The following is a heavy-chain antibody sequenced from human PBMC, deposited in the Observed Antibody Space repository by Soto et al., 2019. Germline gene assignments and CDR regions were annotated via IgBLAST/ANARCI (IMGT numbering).Heavy chain of an antibody. Sequence: ESWGGLVKPGGSLRLSCAASGFTFSDYYMSWIRQAPGKGLEWVSYISSSSSYTNYADSVKGRFTISRDNAKNSLYLQMNSLRAEDTAVYYCARDKRRYGVDYWGQGTLVTVSS. CDR3: ARDKRRYGVDY. V-gene: IGHV3-11*06. D-gene: IGHD5-18*01. CDR2: ISSSSSYT. J-gene: IGHJ4*02. CDR1: GFTFSDYY.